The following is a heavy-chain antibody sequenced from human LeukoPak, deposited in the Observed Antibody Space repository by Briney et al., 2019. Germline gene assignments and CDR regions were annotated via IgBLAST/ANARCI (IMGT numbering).Heavy chain of an antibody. CDR1: GYIFNTYI. D-gene: IGHD1-1*01. CDR2: ITAYNGNR. CDR3: ARDNDKVVDH. Sequence: ASVKVSCKASGYIFNTYILSWVRQAPGQGLEWMGWITAYNGNRLYAQRFQGRITLTTDTSTSTSYMELRSLEYDDTAIYYCARDNDKVVDHWGQGTLVTVSS. J-gene: IGHJ4*01. V-gene: IGHV1-18*01.